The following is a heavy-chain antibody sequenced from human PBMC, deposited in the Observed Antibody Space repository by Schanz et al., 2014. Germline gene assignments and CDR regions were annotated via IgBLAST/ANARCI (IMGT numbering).Heavy chain of an antibody. CDR1: GFTFSTYA. V-gene: IGHV3-23*04. CDR2: ISGSGVIT. CDR3: AKYRYSVFDFDC. D-gene: IGHD3-16*02. J-gene: IGHJ4*02. Sequence: EVQLVESGGGLVQPGGSLRLSCATSGFTFSTYAMSWVRQAPGKGLEWVSGISGSGVITYYEDSVKGRFTISRDNSKNTLYLQMNSLRAEDTAIYYCAKYRYSVFDFDCGGQGTLVAVSS.